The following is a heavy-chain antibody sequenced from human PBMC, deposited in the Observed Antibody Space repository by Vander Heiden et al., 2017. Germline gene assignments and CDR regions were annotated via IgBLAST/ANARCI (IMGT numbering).Heavy chain of an antibody. CDR1: GFTFRSYG. J-gene: IGHJ5*02. Sequence: QVQLVESGGGVVQPGRSLGLSCAASGFTFRSYGMHWVRQAPGKGLEWVAVIWYDGSNKYYADSVKGRFTISRDNSKNTLYLQMNSLRAEDTAVYYCARDLAYYGAFDPWGQGTLVTVSS. CDR2: IWYDGSNK. V-gene: IGHV3-33*01. D-gene: IGHD3-10*01. CDR3: ARDLAYYGAFDP.